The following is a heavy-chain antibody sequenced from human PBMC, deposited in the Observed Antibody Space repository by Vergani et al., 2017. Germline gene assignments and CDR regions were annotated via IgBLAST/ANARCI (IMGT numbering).Heavy chain of an antibody. V-gene: IGHV4-59*13. CDR2: IYSTGST. CDR1: GGSFNTYY. Sequence: QVQLEESGPGLVKPSETLSLTCTVSGGSFNTYYWSWIRQSPGKGLEWIGYIYSTGSTNYNPSLNSRVTMSVDTSKNQFSLKLRSVTAADTAVYFCARVMDRDESSTGYRHEGMYIWGQGTTVTISS. D-gene: IGHD3-9*01. J-gene: IGHJ6*02. CDR3: ARVMDRDESSTGYRHEGMYI.